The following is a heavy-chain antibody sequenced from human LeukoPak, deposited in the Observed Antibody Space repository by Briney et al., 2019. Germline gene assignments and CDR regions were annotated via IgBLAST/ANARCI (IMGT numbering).Heavy chain of an antibody. CDR2: ISSRSSYT. CDR3: ASRQQLAY. D-gene: IGHD6-13*01. Sequence: GRSLRLSCAASGFSFSNYGMHWVRQAPGKGLEWVSYISSRSSYTNYADSVKGRFTISRDNAKNSLYLQMNSLRAEDTAVYYCASRQQLAYWGQGTLVTVSS. J-gene: IGHJ4*02. V-gene: IGHV3-21*05. CDR1: GFSFSNYG.